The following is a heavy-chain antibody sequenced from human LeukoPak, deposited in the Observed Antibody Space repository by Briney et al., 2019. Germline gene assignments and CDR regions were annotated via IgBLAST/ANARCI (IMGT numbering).Heavy chain of an antibody. J-gene: IGHJ1*01. V-gene: IGHV4-59*01. CDR2: IYYSGTT. CDR1: GGSISSYY. D-gene: IGHD2-15*01. Sequence: SETLSLTCTVSGGSISSYYWSWIRQPPGKGLEWIGYIYYSGTTNYNPSLKSRVTISVDTSKNQFSLKLSSVTAADTAVYYCADGSRGGSSGVVEYFQHWGQGTLVTVSS. CDR3: ADGSRGGSSGVVEYFQH.